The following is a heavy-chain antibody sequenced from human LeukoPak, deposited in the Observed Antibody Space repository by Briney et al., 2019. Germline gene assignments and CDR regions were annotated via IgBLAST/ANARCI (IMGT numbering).Heavy chain of an antibody. V-gene: IGHV3-23*01. CDR3: AKTRTTVMYYFDY. CDR1: GFTFSSYG. D-gene: IGHD4-17*01. CDR2: ISGSGGST. Sequence: GGSLRLSCAASGFTFSSYGMSCVRQSPGKGLEWVSAISGSGGSTYYADSVKGRFTISRDNSKNTLYLQMNSLRAEATAVYYCAKTRTTVMYYFDYWGQGTLVTVSS. J-gene: IGHJ4*02.